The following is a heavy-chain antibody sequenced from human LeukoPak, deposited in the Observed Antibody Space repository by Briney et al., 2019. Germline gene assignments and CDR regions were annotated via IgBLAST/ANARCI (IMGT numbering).Heavy chain of an antibody. CDR2: ISAYNGNT. CDR1: GYTFTSYG. J-gene: IGHJ6*04. CDR3: ARDKLERRPYYYGMDV. V-gene: IGHV1-18*04. Sequence: GASVKVSCKASGYTFTSYGISWVRQAPGQGLEWMGWISAYNGNTNYAQKLQGRVTMTTDTSTSTAYMELRSLRSDDTAVYYCARDKLERRPYYYGMDVWGKGTTVTVPS. D-gene: IGHD1-1*01.